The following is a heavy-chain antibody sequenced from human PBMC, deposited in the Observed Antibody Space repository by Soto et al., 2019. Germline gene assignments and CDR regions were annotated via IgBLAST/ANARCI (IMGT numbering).Heavy chain of an antibody. CDR3: ARDSHLGGGADYFYGMDV. Sequence: PGGSLRLSCAASGFTVSSNYMSWVRQAPGMGLEWVSVIYSDGTTYYADSVKGRFSISRDNSKNTLYLQMNSLRADDAAVYYCARDSHLGGGADYFYGMDVWGQGTTVTVSS. D-gene: IGHD3-16*01. CDR1: GFTVSSNY. CDR2: IYSDGTT. J-gene: IGHJ6*02. V-gene: IGHV3-66*01.